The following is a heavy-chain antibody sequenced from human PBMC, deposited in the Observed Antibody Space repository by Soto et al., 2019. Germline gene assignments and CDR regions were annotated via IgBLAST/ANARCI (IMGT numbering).Heavy chain of an antibody. CDR3: ARASGGYYGSGSYYNS. J-gene: IGHJ4*02. CDR1: GGSFSGYY. CDR2: INHSGST. D-gene: IGHD3-10*01. V-gene: IGHV4-34*01. Sequence: SETLSLTCAVYGGSFSGYYWSWIRQPPGKGLEWIGEINHSGSTNYNPSLKSRVTISVDTSKNQFSLKLSSVTAADTAVYYCARASGGYYGSGSYYNSWGQGTLVTVSS.